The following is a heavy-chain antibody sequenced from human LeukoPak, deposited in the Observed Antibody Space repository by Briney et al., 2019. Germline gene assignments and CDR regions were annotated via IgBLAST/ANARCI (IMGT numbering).Heavy chain of an antibody. CDR3: ARDPGAFPYFFDY. J-gene: IGHJ4*02. CDR2: ISGDGVSP. D-gene: IGHD4/OR15-4a*01. V-gene: IGHV3-23*01. Sequence: GGSLRLSCAASGFTFNNYALTWVRQTPGKGLECVSAISGDGVSPYYADSVRGRFTISRDNSKNTLYLQMNSLRVEDTAVYFCARDPGAFPYFFDYWGQGTLVTVSS. CDR1: GFTFNNYA.